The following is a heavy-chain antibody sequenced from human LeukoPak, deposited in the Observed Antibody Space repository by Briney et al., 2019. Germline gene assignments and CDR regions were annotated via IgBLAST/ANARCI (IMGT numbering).Heavy chain of an antibody. CDR3: ARPYYDSSGYSDAFDI. CDR2: MNPNSGNT. Sequence: ASVKVSCKASGYTFTGYYMHWVRQAPGQGLEWMGWMNPNSGNTGYAQKFQGRVTMTRNTSISTAYMELSSLRSEDTAVYYCARPYYDSSGYSDAFDIWGQGTMVTVSS. V-gene: IGHV1-8*02. D-gene: IGHD3-22*01. J-gene: IGHJ3*02. CDR1: GYTFTGYY.